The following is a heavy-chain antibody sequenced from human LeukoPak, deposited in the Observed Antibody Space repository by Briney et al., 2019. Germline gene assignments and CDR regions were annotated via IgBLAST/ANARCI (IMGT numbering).Heavy chain of an antibody. J-gene: IGHJ3*02. D-gene: IGHD5-24*01. V-gene: IGHV1-46*01. CDR1: GYTFTKYY. CDR2: INPGGDNT. Sequence: ASVKVSCKASGYTFTKYYIHWVRQAPGQRPERMGLINPGGDNTNYAQNSQGRVTMTSDTSMSTVYMELSSLRSEDTAIYYCARIRDGYNDAYDIWGQGTVVTVPS. CDR3: ARIRDGYNDAYDI.